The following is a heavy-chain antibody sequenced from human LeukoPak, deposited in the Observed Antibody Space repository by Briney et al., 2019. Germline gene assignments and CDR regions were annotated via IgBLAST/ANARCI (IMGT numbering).Heavy chain of an antibody. Sequence: SVKVSCKASGGTFSSYAISWVRQAPGQGLEWMGGIIPIFGTANYAQKFQGRVTITTDESTSTAYMELSSLRSEDTAVYYCARDTHDYGGVDYWGQGTLVTVSS. CDR2: IIPIFGTA. CDR1: GGTFSSYA. D-gene: IGHD4-23*01. CDR3: ARDTHDYGGVDY. J-gene: IGHJ4*02. V-gene: IGHV1-69*05.